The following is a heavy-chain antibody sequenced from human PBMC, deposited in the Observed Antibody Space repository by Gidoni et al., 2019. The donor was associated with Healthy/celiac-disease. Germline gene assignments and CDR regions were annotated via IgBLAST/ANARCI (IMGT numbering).Heavy chain of an antibody. CDR1: GFTFDDYT. J-gene: IGHJ4*02. Sequence: EVQLVESGGVVVQPGGSLRLSCAASGFTFDDYTMPWVRQAPGKGLDCVSLIRWDGDSTYYADSVNGRFTISRDNSKNSLYLQMNSLRTEDTALYYCAKDSPSSVAGTDFDYWGQGTLVTVSS. CDR3: AKDSPSSVAGTDFDY. D-gene: IGHD6-19*01. V-gene: IGHV3-43*01. CDR2: IRWDGDST.